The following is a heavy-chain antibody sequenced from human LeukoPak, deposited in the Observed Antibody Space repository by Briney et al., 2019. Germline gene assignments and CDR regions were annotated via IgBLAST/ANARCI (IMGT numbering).Heavy chain of an antibody. CDR3: AKAPSLGYSSGWDY. D-gene: IGHD6-19*01. V-gene: IGHV3-30*04. Sequence: GGSLRLSCAASGFTFSSYAMHWVRQAPGKGLEWVAVISYDGSNKYYADSVKGRFTISRDNSKNTLYLQMNSLRAEDTAVYYCAKAPSLGYSSGWDYWGQGTLVTASS. J-gene: IGHJ4*02. CDR1: GFTFSSYA. CDR2: ISYDGSNK.